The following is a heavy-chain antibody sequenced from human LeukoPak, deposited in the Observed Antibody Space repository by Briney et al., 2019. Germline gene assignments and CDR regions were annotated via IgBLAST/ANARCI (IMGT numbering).Heavy chain of an antibody. V-gene: IGHV4-39*07. D-gene: IGHD2/OR15-2a*01. J-gene: IGHJ4*02. CDR1: GGSISSSSNY. CDR3: ARDPNTAIAFFEVYFDY. Sequence: SETLSLTCTVSGGSISSSSNYWGRIRPSPGLGLEWIGSIYYSGSTYYNPSLKSRVTISVDTSKNQFSLKLSSVTAADTAVYYCARDPNTAIAFFEVYFDYWGQGTLVTVSS. CDR2: IYYSGST.